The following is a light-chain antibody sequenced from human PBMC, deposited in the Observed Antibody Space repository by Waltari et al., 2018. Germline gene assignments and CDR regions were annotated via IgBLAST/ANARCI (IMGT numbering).Light chain of an antibody. Sequence: QLVLTQSPSASASLGASVTLTCTLSSGHSPCAIAWHQHQPDKGPRYLMKVDSGGSYTKGDGISDRFSGSSSGTERYLTISSLQSDDEADYYCQTWVTGIRVIFGGGTKLTVL. CDR3: QTWVTGIRVI. V-gene: IGLV4-69*01. CDR1: SGHSPCA. CDR2: VDSGGSY. J-gene: IGLJ2*01.